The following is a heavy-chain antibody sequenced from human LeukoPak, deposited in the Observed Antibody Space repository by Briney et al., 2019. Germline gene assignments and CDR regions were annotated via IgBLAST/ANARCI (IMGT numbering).Heavy chain of an antibody. CDR2: IYYSGST. D-gene: IGHD3-10*01. J-gene: IGHJ4*02. CDR3: ARSGRFGEFVPYDY. V-gene: IGHV4-39*07. Sequence: PSETLSLTCTVSGGSISSSSYYWGWIRQPPGKGLEWIGSIYYSGSTYYNPSLKSRVTISVDTSKNQFSLKLSSVTAADTAVYYCARSGRFGEFVPYDYWGQGTLVTVSS. CDR1: GGSISSSSYY.